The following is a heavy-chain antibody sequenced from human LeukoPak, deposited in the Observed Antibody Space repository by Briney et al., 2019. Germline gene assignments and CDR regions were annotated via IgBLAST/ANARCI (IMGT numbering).Heavy chain of an antibody. Sequence: PSETLSLTCTVSGGSISSYYWSWIRQPAGKGLEWIGRIYTSGSTNYNPSLKSRVTMSVDTSKNQFSLKLSSVTAADTAVYYCAREVSPNRYSSSWYGWFDPWGQGTLVTVSS. J-gene: IGHJ5*02. D-gene: IGHD6-13*01. V-gene: IGHV4-4*07. CDR2: IYTSGST. CDR1: GGSISSYY. CDR3: AREVSPNRYSSSWYGWFDP.